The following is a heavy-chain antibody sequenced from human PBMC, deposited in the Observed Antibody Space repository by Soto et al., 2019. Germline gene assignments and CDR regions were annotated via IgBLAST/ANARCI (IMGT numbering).Heavy chain of an antibody. V-gene: IGHV2-26*01. CDR3: ARIPKDSSYSDWYYFDF. CDR1: GFSLNNARLG. J-gene: IGHJ4*02. D-gene: IGHD3-9*01. Sequence: QVTLKESGPVLVKPTETLTLTCTVSGFSLNNARLGVSWIRQPPGQALEWLGHIFSNDQRAYSPSLNNRLTISKDTSKSQVVLTMIDIDPVDTATYYCARIPKDSSYSDWYYFDFWGLGTLVTVSS. CDR2: IFSNDQR.